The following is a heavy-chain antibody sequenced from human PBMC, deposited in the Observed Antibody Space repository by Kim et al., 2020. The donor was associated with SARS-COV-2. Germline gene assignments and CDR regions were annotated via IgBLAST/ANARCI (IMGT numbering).Heavy chain of an antibody. D-gene: IGHD5-18*01. Sequence: GGSLRLSCAASGFSSRNYAMTWVRQAPGKGLEWISTISGSGDKIYYADSVKGRFTISSDNSKNTVYLQMNSLRAEDTAVYFCAKATKYSYGFYDSWGQGTLVTVSS. V-gene: IGHV3-23*01. CDR3: AKATKYSYGFYDS. CDR2: ISGSGDKI. CDR1: GFSSRNYA. J-gene: IGHJ4*02.